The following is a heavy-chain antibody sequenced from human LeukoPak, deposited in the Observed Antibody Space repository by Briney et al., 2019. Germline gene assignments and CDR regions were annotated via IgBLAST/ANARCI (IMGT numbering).Heavy chain of an antibody. J-gene: IGHJ4*02. CDR3: ARDLRSGGRCYFDY. V-gene: IGHV3-74*01. Sequence: GGSLRLSCAVSGYTFSSYWRHWVRQAPGKGLVWVSRINSDGSSTRYADSVKGRFTISRDNAKNSLYLQMNSLRAEDTAVYYWARDLRSGGRCYFDYWGQGTLVTVSS. CDR1: GYTFSSYW. CDR2: INSDGSST. D-gene: IGHD2-15*01.